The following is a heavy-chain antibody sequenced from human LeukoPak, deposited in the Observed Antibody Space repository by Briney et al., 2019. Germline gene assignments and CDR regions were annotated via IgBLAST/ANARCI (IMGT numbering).Heavy chain of an antibody. Sequence: SETLSLTCTVSGGSISSYYWSWIRQPPGKGLEWIGYIFHTGSTYYNPSLKSRITISVDTSNNQFSLKLTSVTAADTAVYYCARDDYYHSGSNGFHIWGQGTMVTVSS. CDR2: IFHTGST. CDR1: GGSISSYY. J-gene: IGHJ3*02. CDR3: ARDDYYHSGSNGFHI. D-gene: IGHD3-10*01. V-gene: IGHV4-59*06.